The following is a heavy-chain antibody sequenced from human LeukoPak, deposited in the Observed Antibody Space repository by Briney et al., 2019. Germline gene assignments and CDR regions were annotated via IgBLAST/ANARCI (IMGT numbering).Heavy chain of an antibody. V-gene: IGHV3-30-3*01. J-gene: IGHJ3*02. CDR1: GFTFSSYA. D-gene: IGHD3-22*01. Sequence: PGRSLRLSCAASGFTFSSYATHWVRQAPGKGLEWVAVISYDGSNKYYADSVKGRFTISRDNSKNTLYLQMNSLRAEDTAVYYCAREGLYDSSGSRGAFDIWGQGTMVTVSS. CDR2: ISYDGSNK. CDR3: AREGLYDSSGSRGAFDI.